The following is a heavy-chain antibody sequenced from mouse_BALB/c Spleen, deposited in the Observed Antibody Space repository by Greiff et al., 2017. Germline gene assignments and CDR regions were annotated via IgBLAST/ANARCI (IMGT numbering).Heavy chain of an antibody. V-gene: IGHV3-8*02. J-gene: IGHJ3*01. CDR2: ISYSGST. CDR3: SCSGDGYVDWFDY. Sequence: EVKVIESGPSLVKPSQTLSLTCSVTGDSITSYYWNWVRKFPGNRLEYMGYISYSGSTYYNPSLKCRITIIRDTSKNQYYLHLNTVNTEDTATYYYSCSGDGYVDWFDYWGQGTLVTVSA. D-gene: IGHD2-2*01. CDR1: GDSITSYY.